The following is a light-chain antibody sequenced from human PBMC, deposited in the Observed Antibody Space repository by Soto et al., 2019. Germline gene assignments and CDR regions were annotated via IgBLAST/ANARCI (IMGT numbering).Light chain of an antibody. CDR1: RTDVDGYDY. V-gene: IGLV2-14*01. J-gene: IGLJ1*01. CDR3: SSYTSSSILYV. CDR2: DVS. Sequence: QSVLTQPASLSGSPGQSIAISCTGVRTDVDGYDYVSWYQQHPGQAPQLMIYDVSNRPSGVPDRFSGSKSGNTASLTISGLQAEDEADYYCSSYTSSSILYVFGTGTKVTVL.